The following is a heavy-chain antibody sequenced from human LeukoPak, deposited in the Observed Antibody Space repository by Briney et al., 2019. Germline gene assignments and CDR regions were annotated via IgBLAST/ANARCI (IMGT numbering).Heavy chain of an antibody. J-gene: IGHJ4*02. CDR2: IFTSGSP. D-gene: IGHD2-15*01. Sequence: SETLSLTCIVSGGXIGGHYCNWIRQAPGKGLEWIGHIFTSGSPNYSPSLKSRVTFSRDTARSQIYLRMTSVTAADTAIYYCARSGGAYEPFDLWGQGTLVTVSS. V-gene: IGHV4-4*07. CDR3: ARSGGAYEPFDL. CDR1: GGXIGGHY.